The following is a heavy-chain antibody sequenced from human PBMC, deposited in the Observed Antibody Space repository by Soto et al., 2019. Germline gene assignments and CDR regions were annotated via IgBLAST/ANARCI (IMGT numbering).Heavy chain of an antibody. V-gene: IGHV3-7*01. CDR3: ARDADASGWYHYGMDV. J-gene: IGHJ6*02. CDR2: IKKDGSEK. Sequence: QTGGSLRLSCAASGFTLSSYWMNWVRQAPGKGLEWVANIKKDGSEKYYVDSVKGRFIISRDNAKNSLYLQVNYLRAEDTAVYYCARDADASGWYHYGMDVWGQGTTVTVSS. D-gene: IGHD6-19*01. CDR1: GFTLSSYW.